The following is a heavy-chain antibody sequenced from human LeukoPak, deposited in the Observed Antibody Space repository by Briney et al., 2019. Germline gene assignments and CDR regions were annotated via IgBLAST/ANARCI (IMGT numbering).Heavy chain of an antibody. CDR2: ISAYNGNT. CDR3: ARHVDTANDY. CDR1: GYTFSSYG. J-gene: IGHJ4*02. D-gene: IGHD5-18*01. V-gene: IGHV1-18*01. Sequence: GASVKVSCKASGYTFSSYGITWVRQAPGQGLEWMGWISAYNGNTNYAQKLQGRVTMTTDTSTSTAYMELRSLRSEDTAVYYCARHVDTANDYWGQGTLVTVSS.